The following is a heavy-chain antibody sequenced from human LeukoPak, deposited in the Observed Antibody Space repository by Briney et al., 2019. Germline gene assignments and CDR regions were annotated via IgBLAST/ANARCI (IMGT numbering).Heavy chain of an antibody. V-gene: IGHV3-43*02. CDR3: SNILHPMTTVTTLYEY. Sequence: GGSVRLSCAASGLTLDDYAMHWVRQAPGKGLEWVSLISGDGGSTYYADSVKGRFTISRDNSKNSLYLQMNSLRTEDTALYYLSNILHPMTTVTTLYEYWGQGTLVTVSS. J-gene: IGHJ4*02. CDR2: ISGDGGST. D-gene: IGHD4-11*01. CDR1: GLTLDDYA.